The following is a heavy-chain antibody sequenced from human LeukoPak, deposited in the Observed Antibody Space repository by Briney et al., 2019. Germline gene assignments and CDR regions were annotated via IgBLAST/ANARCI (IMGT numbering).Heavy chain of an antibody. J-gene: IGHJ4*02. CDR3: ARLESVGGFGSGYLY. D-gene: IGHD3-22*01. V-gene: IGHV5-51*01. CDR1: GYSFTSYW. Sequence: GESLKISCKGSGYSFTSYWIGWVRQMPGKGLEWMGSIYPGDSDTRYSPSFQGQVTISADKSISTAYLQWSSLKASDTAMYYCARLESVGGFGSGYLYWGQGTLVTVSS. CDR2: IYPGDSDT.